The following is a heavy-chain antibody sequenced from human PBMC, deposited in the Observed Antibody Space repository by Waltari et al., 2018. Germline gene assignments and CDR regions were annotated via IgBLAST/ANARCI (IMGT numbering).Heavy chain of an antibody. CDR2: VSHDGRVK. CDR3: AKEREEWVSTSLDY. Sequence: QVQLVESGGGVVQPGTSLRLSCAASDFIFSNFGMHWVRQAPGKGLEWLAVVSHDGRVKYYANSVKGRFTISRDNLKDTLVLQMSALGVEDTAVYYCAKEREEWVSTSLDYWGQGTLVTVSS. CDR1: DFIFSNFG. D-gene: IGHD2-8*01. J-gene: IGHJ4*02. V-gene: IGHV3-30*18.